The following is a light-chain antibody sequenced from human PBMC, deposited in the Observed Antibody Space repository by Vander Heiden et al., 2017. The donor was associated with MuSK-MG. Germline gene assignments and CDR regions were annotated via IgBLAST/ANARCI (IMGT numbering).Light chain of an antibody. CDR2: HDS. CDR1: NLGTKS. J-gene: IGLJ3*02. CDR3: QVWDSDTDQWV. V-gene: IGLV3-21*01. Sequence: SYELTQSPSVSVAPGKTATITCGGENLGTKSVHWYQQRPGQAPVVVINHDSGRSSGIPERFSGSNSGTSASLTISRVEAGDEADYYCQVWDSDTDQWVFGGGTKLTVL.